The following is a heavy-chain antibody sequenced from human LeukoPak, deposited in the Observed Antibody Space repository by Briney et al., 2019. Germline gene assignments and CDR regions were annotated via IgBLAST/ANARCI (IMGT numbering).Heavy chain of an antibody. CDR1: GGSISSGGYY. CDR2: IYYSGST. J-gene: IGHJ4*02. Sequence: SETLSLTCTVSGGSISSGGYYWSWIRQHPGKGLEWIGYIYYSGSTYYNPSLKSRVTISVDTSKNQFSLKLSSVTAADTAVYYCAGTGYSYGTFDYWGQGTLVTVSS. V-gene: IGHV4-31*03. D-gene: IGHD5-18*01. CDR3: AGTGYSYGTFDY.